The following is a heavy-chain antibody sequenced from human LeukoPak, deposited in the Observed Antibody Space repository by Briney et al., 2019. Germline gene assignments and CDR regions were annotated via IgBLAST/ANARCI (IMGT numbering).Heavy chain of an antibody. CDR2: IYYSGST. J-gene: IGHJ4*02. Sequence: SETLSLTCSVSGDSISSFYWSWIRQSPGKGLEWIGYIYYSGSTNYNPSVKSRVTISLDTSKNRFSLKPSSVTAADTALYYCARGQWLVPGYFDSWGQGTLVTVSS. CDR1: GDSISSFY. CDR3: ARGQWLVPGYFDS. D-gene: IGHD6-19*01. V-gene: IGHV4-59*01.